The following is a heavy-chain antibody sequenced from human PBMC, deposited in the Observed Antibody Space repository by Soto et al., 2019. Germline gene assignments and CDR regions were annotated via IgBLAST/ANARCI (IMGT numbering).Heavy chain of an antibody. V-gene: IGHV4-59*08. CDR2: IYYNGNT. D-gene: IGHD4-4*01. CDR1: GGSISPYY. J-gene: IGHJ4*02. CDR3: ARGMTTVTTIDY. Sequence: PSETLSLTCTVSGGSISPYYWNWIRQSPGKGLEWIGYIYYNGNTNYNPSLKSRVTISIDTSKNQFSLKLTSVTAADTAVYYCARGMTTVTTIDYWGQGTLVTVSS.